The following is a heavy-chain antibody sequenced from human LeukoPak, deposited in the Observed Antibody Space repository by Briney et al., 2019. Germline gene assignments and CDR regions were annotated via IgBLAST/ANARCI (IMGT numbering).Heavy chain of an antibody. CDR3: AKEMSGTGFDP. CDR1: GLTFSTNG. V-gene: IGHV3-30*18. CDR2: ISYDGSNK. Sequence: GGSLRLSCAASGLTFSTNGMTWVGQAPGKGREWLAVISYDGSNKYYADSVKGRFTISRDNSNNTLYLQMNSLRAEDTAVYYCAKEMSGTGFDPWGQGTLVTVSA. J-gene: IGHJ5*02. D-gene: IGHD1-14*01.